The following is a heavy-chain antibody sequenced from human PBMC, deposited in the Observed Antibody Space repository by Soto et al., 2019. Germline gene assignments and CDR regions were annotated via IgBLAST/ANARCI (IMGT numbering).Heavy chain of an antibody. Sequence: GVSLRLSCAASGFTFSSYGMHWVRQAPGKGLEWVAVIWYDGSNKYYADSVKGRFTISRDNSKNTLYLQMNSLRAEDTAVYYWPRGVRAWYGWFEPWRQGTQGTVTS. D-gene: IGHD6-19*01. V-gene: IGHV3-33*01. J-gene: IGHJ5*02. CDR3: PRGVRAWYGWFEP. CDR1: GFTFSSYG. CDR2: IWYDGSNK.